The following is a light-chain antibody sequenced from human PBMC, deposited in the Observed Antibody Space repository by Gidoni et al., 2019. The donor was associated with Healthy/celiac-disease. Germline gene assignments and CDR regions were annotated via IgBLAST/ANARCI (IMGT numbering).Light chain of an antibody. V-gene: IGKV3-11*01. J-gene: IGKJ4*01. CDR3: QQRSNWPLT. Sequence: EIGLPLSPATLSLSPGERATLSSRASQSVSSYLAWYQQKPGQAPRLLIYDASNRATGIPARFSGSGSGTDFTLTISSLEPEDFAVYYCQQRSNWPLTFGGGTKVEIK. CDR2: DAS. CDR1: QSVSSY.